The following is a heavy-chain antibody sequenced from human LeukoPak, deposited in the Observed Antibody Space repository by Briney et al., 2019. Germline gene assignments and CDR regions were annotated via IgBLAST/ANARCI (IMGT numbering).Heavy chain of an antibody. CDR1: GYTFTGYY. J-gene: IGHJ5*02. CDR2: INPNSGGT. D-gene: IGHD3-3*01. CDR3: ARDRSITIFGVDQNWFDP. V-gene: IGHV1-2*02. Sequence: GASVKVSCKAFGYTFTGYYMHWVRQAPGQGLEWMGWINPNSGGTNYAQKFQGRVTMTRDTPISTAYMELSRLRSDDTAVYYCARDRSITIFGVDQNWFDPWGQGTLVTVSS.